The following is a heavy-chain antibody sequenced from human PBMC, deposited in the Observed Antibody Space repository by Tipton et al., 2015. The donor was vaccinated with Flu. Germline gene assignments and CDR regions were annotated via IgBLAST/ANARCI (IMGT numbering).Heavy chain of an antibody. D-gene: IGHD4-11*01. V-gene: IGHV4-59*08. Sequence: TLSLTCIVSGDSINSYFWSWIRQPPGTGLEWIGYDYHGGSTKYNPSLESRVTMSVDTSKNQFSLEMRSGTAADMAVYYCARRDFSNHVSDPKNWFDSWGQATLVTVSS. J-gene: IGHJ5*01. CDR1: GDSINSYF. CDR3: ARRDFSNHVSDPKNWFDS. CDR2: DYHGGST.